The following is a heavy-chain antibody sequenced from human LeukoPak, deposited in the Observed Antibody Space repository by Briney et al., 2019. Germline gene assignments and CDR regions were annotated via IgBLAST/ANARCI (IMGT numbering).Heavy chain of an antibody. CDR2: ISGSGGST. V-gene: IGHV3-23*01. Sequence: GGSLRLSCAASGFTLSSYAMSWVRQAPGKGLEWVSTISGSGGSTYYADSVKGRFTFSRDNSKNTLYLQMNSLRAEDTAVYYCAKQMPYYYILAGYFDYWGQGTLVTVSS. CDR3: AKQMPYYYILAGYFDY. CDR1: GFTLSSYA. J-gene: IGHJ4*02. D-gene: IGHD3-9*01.